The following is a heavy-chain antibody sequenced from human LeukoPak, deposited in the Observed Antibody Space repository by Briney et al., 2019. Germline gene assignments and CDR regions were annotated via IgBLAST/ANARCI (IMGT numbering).Heavy chain of an antibody. CDR1: GGSFSGYY. J-gene: IGHJ4*02. Sequence: PSETLSLTCAVYGGSFSGYYWSWIRQPPGKGLEWIGEINHSGSTNYNPSLKSRVTISVDTSKNQFSLKLSSVTAADTAVYYCARGPRYSSSWATWGFQRVFDYWGQGTLVTVSS. CDR2: INHSGST. V-gene: IGHV4-34*01. CDR3: ARGPRYSSSWATWGFQRVFDY. D-gene: IGHD6-13*01.